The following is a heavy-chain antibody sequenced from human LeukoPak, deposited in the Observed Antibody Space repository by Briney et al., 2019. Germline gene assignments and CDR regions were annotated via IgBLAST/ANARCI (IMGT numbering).Heavy chain of an antibody. CDR3: ATMGYLNWFDP. CDR1: GYTFTSNY. Sequence: ASVKVSCKASGYTFTSNYIHWVRQAPGQGLEWMGMIYPRDGSTSYAQKFQGRVTMTEDTSTDTAYMELSSLRSEDTAVYYCATMGYLNWFDPWGQGTLVTVSS. J-gene: IGHJ5*02. D-gene: IGHD2-15*01. CDR2: IYPRDGST. V-gene: IGHV1-46*01.